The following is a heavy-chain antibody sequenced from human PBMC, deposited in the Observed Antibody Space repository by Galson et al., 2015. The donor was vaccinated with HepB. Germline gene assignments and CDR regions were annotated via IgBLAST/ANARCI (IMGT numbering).Heavy chain of an antibody. V-gene: IGHV3-13*01. D-gene: IGHD2-15*01. CDR3: ARGGYCSGALCYGPGDWYFDL. CDR2: IGTAGDT. CDR1: GFTFSSYD. Sequence: SLRLSCAASGFTFSSYDMHWVRQVTGKGLEWVSAIGTAGDTYYPDSVKGRFTISREKAKNSLYLQMNSLRAGDTAVYYCARGGYCSGALCYGPGDWYFDLWGRGTLVTVSP. J-gene: IGHJ2*01.